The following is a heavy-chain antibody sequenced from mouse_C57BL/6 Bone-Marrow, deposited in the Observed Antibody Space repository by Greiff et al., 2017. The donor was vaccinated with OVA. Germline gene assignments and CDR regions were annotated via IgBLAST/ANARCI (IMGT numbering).Heavy chain of an antibody. CDR2: INPGSGGT. CDR3: ARGGGLRYCWFAY. J-gene: IGHJ3*01. D-gene: IGHD1-1*01. Sequence: QVQLQQSGAELVRPGTSVKVSCKASGYAFTNYLIEWVKQRPGQGLEWIGVINPGSGGTNYNEKFKGKATLTADKSSSTAYMQLSSLTSEDSAVYFCARGGGLRYCWFAYWGQGTLVTVSA. CDR1: GYAFTNYL. V-gene: IGHV1-54*01.